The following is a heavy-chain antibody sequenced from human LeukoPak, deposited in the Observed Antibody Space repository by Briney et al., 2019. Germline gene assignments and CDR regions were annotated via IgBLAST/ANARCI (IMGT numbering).Heavy chain of an antibody. Sequence: GGSLRLSCAASGFTFSSYAMSWVRQAPGKGLEYVSVISGSGGSTHYRDSVKGRFTISRDNSKNTLYLQMNSLRVEDAAVYYCAKDGTTTITFDYWGQGTLVTVSS. D-gene: IGHD1-1*01. CDR2: ISGSGGST. V-gene: IGHV3-23*01. CDR1: GFTFSSYA. J-gene: IGHJ4*02. CDR3: AKDGTTTITFDY.